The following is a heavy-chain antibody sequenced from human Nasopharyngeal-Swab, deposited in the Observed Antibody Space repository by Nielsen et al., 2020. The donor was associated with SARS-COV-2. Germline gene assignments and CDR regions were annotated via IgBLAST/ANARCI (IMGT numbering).Heavy chain of an antibody. CDR2: ISWNSGNI. CDR1: GFTFDDYA. Sequence: SLKISCAASGFTFDDYAMHWVRQAPGKGLEWVSGISWNSGNIAYADSVKGRFTISRDNAKNSLYLQVNSLRVEDTALYFCAKDNYYGSRSPEVVYGMGVWGQGTTVTVSS. V-gene: IGHV3-9*01. J-gene: IGHJ6*02. D-gene: IGHD3-10*01. CDR3: AKDNYYGSRSPEVVYGMGV.